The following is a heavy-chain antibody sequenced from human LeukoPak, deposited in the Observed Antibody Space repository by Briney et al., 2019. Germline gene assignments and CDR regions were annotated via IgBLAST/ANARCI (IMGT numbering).Heavy chain of an antibody. CDR3: ARAPGYSNSWYYFDY. CDR1: GGSISSSSYY. J-gene: IGHJ4*02. Sequence: SETLSLTCTVSGGSISSSSYYWAWIRQPPGKGLEWIGSIYYSGSTYYNPSLKSRVTMSVDTSKNQFSLKLSSVTAADTAVYYCARAPGYSNSWYYFDYWGQGTLVTVSS. CDR2: IYYSGST. D-gene: IGHD6-13*01. V-gene: IGHV4-39*07.